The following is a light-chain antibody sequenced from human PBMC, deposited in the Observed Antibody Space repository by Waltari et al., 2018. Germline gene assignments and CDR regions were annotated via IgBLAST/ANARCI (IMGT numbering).Light chain of an antibody. Sequence: QSALTQPASVSGSPGQSITLSCTGTSSDIGNYNLFSWYQQHPGKAPKLMISAVSKRPSGVSNRFSGSKSGNTASLTISGLQAEDEADYYCCSYAGSSTYVFGTGTKVTVL. CDR1: SSDIGNYNL. J-gene: IGLJ1*01. V-gene: IGLV2-23*02. CDR2: AVS. CDR3: CSYAGSSTYV.